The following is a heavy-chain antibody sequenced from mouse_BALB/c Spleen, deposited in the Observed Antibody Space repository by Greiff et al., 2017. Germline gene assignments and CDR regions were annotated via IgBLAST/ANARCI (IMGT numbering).Heavy chain of an antibody. V-gene: IGHV1-14*01. Sequence: EVHLVESGPELVKPGASVKMSCKASGYTFTSYVMHWVKQKPGQGLEWIGYINPYNDGTKYNEKFKGKATLTSDKSSSTAYMELSSLTSEDSAVYYCARSGDGYYGAYWGQGTLVTVSA. CDR3: ARSGDGYYGAY. CDR2: INPYNDGT. CDR1: GYTFTSYV. J-gene: IGHJ3*01. D-gene: IGHD2-3*01.